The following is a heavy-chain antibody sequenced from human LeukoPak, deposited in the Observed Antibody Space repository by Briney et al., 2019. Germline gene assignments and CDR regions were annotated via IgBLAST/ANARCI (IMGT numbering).Heavy chain of an antibody. V-gene: IGHV3-23*01. CDR1: GFTFSSYA. Sequence: GGSLRLSCAASGFTFSSYAMSWVRQAPGKGLEWVSAISGSGGSTYYADSVKGRFTISRDNSKNTLYLQMNSLRAEDTAVYYCAKDWDYYDSSGSVGDYWGQGTLVTVSS. J-gene: IGHJ4*02. CDR3: AKDWDYYDSSGSVGDY. CDR2: ISGSGGST. D-gene: IGHD3-22*01.